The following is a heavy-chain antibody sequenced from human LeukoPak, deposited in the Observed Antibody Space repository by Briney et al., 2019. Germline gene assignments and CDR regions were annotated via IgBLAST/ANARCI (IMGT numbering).Heavy chain of an antibody. J-gene: IGHJ4*02. Sequence: SETLSLTWSVSGXSISSSSYYWGWIRQPPGKGLEWIGSIYYSGSTYYNPSLKSRVTISVDTSKNQFSLKLSSVTAADTAVYYCARGGGVAVAGYWGQGTLVTVSS. CDR3: ARGGGVAVAGY. CDR2: IYYSGST. V-gene: IGHV4-39*01. D-gene: IGHD6-19*01. CDR1: GXSISSSSYY.